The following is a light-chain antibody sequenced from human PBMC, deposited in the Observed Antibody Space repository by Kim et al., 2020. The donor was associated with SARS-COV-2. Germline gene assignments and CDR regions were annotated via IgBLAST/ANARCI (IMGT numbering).Light chain of an antibody. CDR2: GNN. Sequence: QRVTISCTGTSSNIGAGYDVHWYQQLPGTAPKLLISGNNNRPSGVPDRFSGSKSGTSASLAITGLQAEDEADYDCQSYDSSLSGYVFGTGTKVTVL. CDR1: SSNIGAGYD. J-gene: IGLJ1*01. CDR3: QSYDSSLSGYV. V-gene: IGLV1-40*01.